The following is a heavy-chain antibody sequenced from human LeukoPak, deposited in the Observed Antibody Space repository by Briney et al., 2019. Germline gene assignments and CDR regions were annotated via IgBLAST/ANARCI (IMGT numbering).Heavy chain of an antibody. CDR2: IYYSGST. D-gene: IGHD2-15*01. CDR1: GGSISSSSYY. V-gene: IGHV4-39*01. Sequence: SETLSLTCTVSGGSISSSSYYWGWIRQPPGKGLEWIGSIYYSGSTYYNPSLKSRFTISVDTSKNQFSLKLSSVTAADTAVYYCARRPYCSGGSCYSMNYFDYWGQGTLVTVSS. J-gene: IGHJ4*02. CDR3: ARRPYCSGGSCYSMNYFDY.